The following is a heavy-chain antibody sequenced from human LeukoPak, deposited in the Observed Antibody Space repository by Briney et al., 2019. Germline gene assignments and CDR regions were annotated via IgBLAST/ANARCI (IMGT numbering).Heavy chain of an antibody. CDR2: IRPKSGVT. CDR3: ARNAGYGDLA. V-gene: IGHV1-2*06. CDR1: GYTFTDYN. D-gene: IGHD4-17*01. Sequence: ASVTVSCKASGYTFTDYNIHWVRQAPGQGLEWMGRIRPKSGVTKYTQRFQGRVTMTLDTSINSAYMELSGLRFDDTAVYYCARNAGYGDLAWGQGTLVTVS. J-gene: IGHJ5*02.